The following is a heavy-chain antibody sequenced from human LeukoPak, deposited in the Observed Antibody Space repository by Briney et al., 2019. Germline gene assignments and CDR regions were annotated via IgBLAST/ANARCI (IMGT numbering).Heavy chain of an antibody. CDR3: ARAYGSGSYYPAPYFDY. D-gene: IGHD3-10*01. CDR2: INHSGST. V-gene: IGHV4-34*01. Sequence: SETLSLTCAVYGGSFSGYYWRWIRQPPGKGGERVGEINHSGSTNYHPSLKSRVTISVDTSKNQFSLKLSSVTAADTAVYYCARAYGSGSYYPAPYFDYWGQGTLVTVSS. J-gene: IGHJ4*02. CDR1: GGSFSGYY.